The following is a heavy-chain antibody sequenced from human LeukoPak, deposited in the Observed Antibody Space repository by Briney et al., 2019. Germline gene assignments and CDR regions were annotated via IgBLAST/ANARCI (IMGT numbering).Heavy chain of an antibody. CDR3: ARGDGKQDGWFDP. J-gene: IGHJ5*02. Sequence: SSQTLSLTCAVSGGSISSGGYSWSWIRQPPGKGLEWIGYIYHSGSTYYNPSLKSRVTISVDRSKNQFSLKLSSVTAADTAVYYCARGDGKQDGWFDPWGQGTLVTVSS. CDR1: GGSISSGGYS. D-gene: IGHD2-15*01. CDR2: IYHSGST. V-gene: IGHV4-30-2*01.